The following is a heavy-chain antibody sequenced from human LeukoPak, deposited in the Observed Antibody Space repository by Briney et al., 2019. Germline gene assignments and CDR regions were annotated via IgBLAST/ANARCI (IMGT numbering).Heavy chain of an antibody. J-gene: IGHJ4*02. D-gene: IGHD5-18*01. CDR3: ARDRGDTAMGLGYFDY. CDR2: IIPILGIA. V-gene: IGHV1-69*04. CDR1: GGTFSSYA. Sequence: GASVTVSCKASGGTFSSYAISWVRQAPGQGLAWMGRIIPILGIANYAQKFQGRVTITADKSTSTAYMELSSLRSEDTAVYYCARDRGDTAMGLGYFDYWGQGTLVTVSS.